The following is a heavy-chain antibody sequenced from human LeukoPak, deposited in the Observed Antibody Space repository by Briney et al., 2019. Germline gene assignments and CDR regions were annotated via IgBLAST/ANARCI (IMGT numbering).Heavy chain of an antibody. CDR2: INHNGNVN. CDR1: GFTFSSYW. CDR3: ARDSRRVGATGGSDY. J-gene: IGHJ4*02. Sequence: GGSLRLSCAASGFTFSSYWMNWARQAPGKGLEWVASINHNGNVNYYVDSVKGRFTISRDNAKNSLYLQLNSLRADDTAVYYCARDSRRVGATGGSDYWGQGTLVTVSS. V-gene: IGHV3-7*03. D-gene: IGHD1-26*01.